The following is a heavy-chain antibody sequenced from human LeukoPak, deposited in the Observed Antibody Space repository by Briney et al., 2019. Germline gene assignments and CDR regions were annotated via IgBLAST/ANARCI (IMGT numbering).Heavy chain of an antibody. J-gene: IGHJ3*02. V-gene: IGHV3-21*04. D-gene: IGHD5-18*01. CDR1: GFTFSSYS. CDR2: ISSSSSYI. CDR3: AKHVETAMSDAFDI. Sequence: KPGGSLRLSCAASGFTFSSYSMNWVRQAPGKGLEWVSSISSSSSYIYYADSVKGRFTISRDNSKNTLYLQMNSLRAEDTAVYYCAKHVETAMSDAFDIWGQGTMVTVSS.